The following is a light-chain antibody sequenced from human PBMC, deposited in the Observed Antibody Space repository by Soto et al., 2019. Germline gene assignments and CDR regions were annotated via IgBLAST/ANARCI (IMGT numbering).Light chain of an antibody. Sequence: EIVMTRSPATLSGSPMEVATPCFMASQSVGSDLAWYQQKPGQAPRLVIYDIFTRATGVPTRISGSGSGTDFTLTVSRLEPEDFAVYYCQQYYWAPDTFGQGTRLEI. J-gene: IGKJ5*01. CDR3: QQYYWAPDT. CDR1: QSVGSD. CDR2: DIF. V-gene: IGKV3D-15*01.